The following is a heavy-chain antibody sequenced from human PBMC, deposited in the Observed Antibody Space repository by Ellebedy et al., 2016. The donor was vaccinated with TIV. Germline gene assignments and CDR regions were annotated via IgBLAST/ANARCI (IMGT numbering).Heavy chain of an antibody. CDR1: GDSISSYY. CDR2: IYFSGSA. V-gene: IGHV4-4*09. CDR3: ARMRSYGFSTPEY. J-gene: IGHJ4*02. Sequence: SETLSLXCTVSGDSISSYYWSWIRRPPGKGLEWIGHIYFSGSATYNPSLRSRVTISVHTSKQQFSLNLSSVTAADTAIYYCARMRSYGFSTPEYWGQGTRVTVSS. D-gene: IGHD3-16*01.